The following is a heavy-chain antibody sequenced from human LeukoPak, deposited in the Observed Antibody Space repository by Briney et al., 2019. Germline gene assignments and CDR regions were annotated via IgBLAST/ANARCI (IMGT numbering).Heavy chain of an antibody. D-gene: IGHD1-1*01. CDR2: IYYSGST. V-gene: IGHV4-59*01. CDR3: ARTEPSGTTSH. Sequence: SETLSLTCTVSGGSICSYYWSCIRQPPGKGLEWIGYIYYSGSTNYNPSLKSRVTLSVDTSRNQFSLSLRSMTAADTAVYYCARTEPSGTTSHWGQGTLVTVSS. J-gene: IGHJ4*02. CDR1: GGSICSYY.